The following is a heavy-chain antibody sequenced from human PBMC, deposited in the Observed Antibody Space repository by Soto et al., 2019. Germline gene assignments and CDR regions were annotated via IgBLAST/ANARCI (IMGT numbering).Heavy chain of an antibody. V-gene: IGHV1-18*04. CDR1: GDTFKRYE. CDR2: IDTQNGER. Sequence: QVQLVQSGPVVRKPGASMKASCKASGDTFKRYESNWVRQAPGQGLEWVGWIDTQNGERKYAQALQSRVSSTTDASTNTAYLELKNLKSDDTAIYYCTGVVVIAPSAPPTGDPWAQGSLVAVSS. CDR3: TGVVVIAPSAPPTGDP. J-gene: IGHJ5*02. D-gene: IGHD3-9*01.